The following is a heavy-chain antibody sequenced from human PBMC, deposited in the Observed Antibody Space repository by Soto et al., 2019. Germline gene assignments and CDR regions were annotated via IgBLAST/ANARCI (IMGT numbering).Heavy chain of an antibody. V-gene: IGHV1-69*12. Sequence: QVQLVQSGAEVKKPGSSVKVSCKASGGTFSSYAISWVGQAPGQGLEWMGGIIPIFGTANYAQKFQGRVTITADESTSTAYMELSSLRSEDTAVYYCARESRYCSGGSCYFLPGIDYWGQGTLVTVSS. CDR1: GGTFSSYA. D-gene: IGHD2-15*01. CDR3: ARESRYCSGGSCYFLPGIDY. CDR2: IIPIFGTA. J-gene: IGHJ4*02.